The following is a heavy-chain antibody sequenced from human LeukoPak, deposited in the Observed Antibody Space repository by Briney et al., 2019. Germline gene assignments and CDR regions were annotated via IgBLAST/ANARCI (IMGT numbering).Heavy chain of an antibody. CDR2: IIPIFGTA. D-gene: IGHD6-13*01. CDR1: GGTFSSYA. V-gene: IGHV1-69*01. J-gene: IGHJ4*02. Sequence: GSSVKVSCKASGGTFSSYAISWVRQAPGQGLEWMGGIIPIFGTANYAQKFQGRVTITADESTSTAYMELSSLRSEDTAVYYCARGSVGSSWSLFDYWGQGTLVTVSS. CDR3: ARGSVGSSWSLFDY.